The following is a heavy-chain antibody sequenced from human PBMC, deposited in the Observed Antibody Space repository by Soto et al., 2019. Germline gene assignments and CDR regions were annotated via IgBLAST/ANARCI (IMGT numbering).Heavy chain of an antibody. D-gene: IGHD3-3*02. CDR2: ISTKNGHT. CDR1: GYTFLTYD. V-gene: IGHV1-18*01. CDR3: ARDHFPWFDP. J-gene: IGHJ5*02. Sequence: QVQLVQSGAEVKKSGASVKVSCKASGYTFLTYDISWVRQAPGQGLEWMGWISTKNGHTNYSQNLQGRATMTTDTSTNTAYLALRNLRSDDTAVYFCARDHFPWFDPWGQGTLVTVSS.